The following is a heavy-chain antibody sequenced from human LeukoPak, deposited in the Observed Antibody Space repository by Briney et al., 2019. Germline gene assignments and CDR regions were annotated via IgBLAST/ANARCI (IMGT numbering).Heavy chain of an antibody. CDR3: ARAGHYYDSSGYYLDNWFDP. J-gene: IGHJ5*02. D-gene: IGHD3-22*01. V-gene: IGHV4-59*01. CDR2: IYYSGST. Sequence: SETLSLTCTVSGGSISSYYWSWIRQPPGKGLEWIGYIYYSGSTNYNPSLKSRVTISVDTSKSQFSLKLSSVTAADTAVYYCARAGHYYDSSGYYLDNWFDPWGQGTLVTVSS. CDR1: GGSISSYY.